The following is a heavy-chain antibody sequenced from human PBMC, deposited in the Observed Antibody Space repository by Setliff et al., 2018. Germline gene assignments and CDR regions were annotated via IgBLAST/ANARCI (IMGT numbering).Heavy chain of an antibody. CDR1: GYSFTTYW. J-gene: IGHJ6*03. CDR2: IYPGDSDT. CDR3: AREGVDTRSSTDYRYYMDV. D-gene: IGHD5-18*01. V-gene: IGHV5-51*01. Sequence: GESLKISCKGSGYSFTTYWIGWVRQMPGKGLEWMGIIYPGDSDTRHSPSFQGHVTISADKSITTAYLQWSSLKASDTAVYYCAREGVDTRSSTDYRYYMDVWGKGTTVTVSS.